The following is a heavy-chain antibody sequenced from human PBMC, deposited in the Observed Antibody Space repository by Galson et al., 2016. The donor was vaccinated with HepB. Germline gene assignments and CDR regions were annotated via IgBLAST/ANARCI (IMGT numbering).Heavy chain of an antibody. CDR2: MYSGGVT. J-gene: IGHJ4*02. D-gene: IGHD1/OR15-1a*01. CDR3: ATHPEHPHGSS. CDR1: GFTVNNNY. V-gene: IGHV3-66*01. Sequence: SLRLSCAVSGFTVNNNYMSWVRQAPGKGLEGVSVMYSGGVTNYGDSVKGRATISRDNSKNILYLQLNSLRVEDTGVYYCATHPEHPHGSSGGQGTLVPVSS.